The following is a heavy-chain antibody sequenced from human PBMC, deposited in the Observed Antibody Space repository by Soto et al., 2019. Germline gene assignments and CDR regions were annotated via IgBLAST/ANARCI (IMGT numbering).Heavy chain of an antibody. Sequence: PGGSLRLSCAASGFTFDDYTMHWVRQAPRKGLEWVSLISWDGGSTYYADSVKGRFTISRDNSKNSLYLQMNSLRTEDTALYYCAKEFEMAHPDGMDVWGQGTTVTVSS. CDR1: GFTFDDYT. J-gene: IGHJ6*02. CDR3: AKEFEMAHPDGMDV. CDR2: ISWDGGST. V-gene: IGHV3-43*01. D-gene: IGHD3-9*01.